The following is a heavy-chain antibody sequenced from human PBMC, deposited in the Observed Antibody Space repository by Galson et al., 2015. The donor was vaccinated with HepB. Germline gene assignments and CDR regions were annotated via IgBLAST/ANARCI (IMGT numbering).Heavy chain of an antibody. J-gene: IGHJ5*02. CDR2: IYTSGST. CDR3: AREGYNWNDVEERKNWFDP. V-gene: IGHV4-4*07. CDR1: GGSISSYY. D-gene: IGHD1-1*01. Sequence: SETLSLTCTVSGGSISSYYWSWIRQPAGKGLEWIGRIYTSGSTNYNPSLKSRVTMSVDTSKNQFSLKLSSVTAADTAVYYCAREGYNWNDVEERKNWFDPWGQGTLVTVSS.